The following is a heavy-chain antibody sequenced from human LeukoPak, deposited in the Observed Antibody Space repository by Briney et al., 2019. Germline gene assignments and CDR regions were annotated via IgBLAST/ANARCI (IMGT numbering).Heavy chain of an antibody. J-gene: IGHJ4*02. V-gene: IGHV4-30-4*01. CDR3: ARDVCSSTSCLLDY. CDR2: IYYSGST. D-gene: IGHD2-2*01. Sequence: PSETLSLTCTVSGGSISSGDYYWSWIRQPPGKGLEWIGYIYYSGSTYYNPSLKSRVTISVDTSKNQFSLKLSSVTAADTAAYYCARDVCSSTSCLLDYWGQGTLVTVSS. CDR1: GGSISSGDYY.